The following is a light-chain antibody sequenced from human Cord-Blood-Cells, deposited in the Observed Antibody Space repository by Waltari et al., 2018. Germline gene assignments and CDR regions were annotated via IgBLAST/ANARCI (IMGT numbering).Light chain of an antibody. Sequence: QSALTQPPSASGSPGQSVNISCTGTSRDVGGYNYVSWYQQHPGKAPKLMIYEVSKRPSGVPDRFSGSKSGNTASLTVSGLQAEDEADYYCSSYAGSNNFDVFGTGTKVTVL. V-gene: IGLV2-8*01. J-gene: IGLJ1*01. CDR1: SRDVGGYNY. CDR3: SSYAGSNNFDV. CDR2: EVS.